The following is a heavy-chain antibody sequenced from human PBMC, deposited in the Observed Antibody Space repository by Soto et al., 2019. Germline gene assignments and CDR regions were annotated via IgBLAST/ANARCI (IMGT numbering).Heavy chain of an antibody. CDR2: ISAYNGNT. CDR3: ARASIVVVPAAPRSYYYMDV. J-gene: IGHJ6*03. V-gene: IGHV1-18*01. CDR1: GYTFTSYG. Sequence: QVQLVQSGAEVKKPGASVKVSCKASGYTFTSYGISWVRQAPGQGLEWMGWISAYNGNTNYAQKLQGRVTMTTDTSTSTAYMGLRSLRSDDTAVYYCARASIVVVPAAPRSYYYMDVWGKGTTVTVSS. D-gene: IGHD2-2*01.